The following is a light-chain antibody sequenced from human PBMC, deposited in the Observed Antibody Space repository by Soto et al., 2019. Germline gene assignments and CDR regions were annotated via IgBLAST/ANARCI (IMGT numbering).Light chain of an antibody. Sequence: QSALTQPASVSGSPGQSITISCTGTSSDVGAYNYVSWYQQHPGKAPKVMIYDVSNRPSGVSDRFSGSKSGNTASLTISGLQAEDEADYYCLSFAISSTYVFGTGTQLTVL. V-gene: IGLV2-14*01. CDR3: LSFAISSTYV. J-gene: IGLJ1*01. CDR1: SSDVGAYNY. CDR2: DVS.